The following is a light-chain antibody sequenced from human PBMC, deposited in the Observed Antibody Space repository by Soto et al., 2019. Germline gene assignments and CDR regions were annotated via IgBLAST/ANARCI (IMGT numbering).Light chain of an antibody. J-gene: IGKJ1*01. CDR1: QSVSSNY. Sequence: DIVLTQSPCTLSLSPGESATLSCSASQSVSSNYLAWYQQKPGQAPRHLTHGASTRATGVPDRFSGCGSGTDFTLTISRLEPEDFAVYHCQQYGSLSWTFGQGTKVDIK. CDR3: QQYGSLSWT. V-gene: IGKV3-20*01. CDR2: GAS.